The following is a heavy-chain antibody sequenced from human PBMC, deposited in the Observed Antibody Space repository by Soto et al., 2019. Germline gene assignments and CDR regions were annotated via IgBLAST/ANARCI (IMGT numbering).Heavy chain of an antibody. V-gene: IGHV4-39*01. J-gene: IGHJ4*02. CDR3: AKFLVETGGSSGWPWYFDC. CDR2: IYYRGNT. D-gene: IGHD6-25*01. Sequence: SETLSLTCSVSGDSINSDKYYWGWIRQPPGKGLEWIGSIYYRGNTYYNPSLQTRVTISRDNSKNTLYLQMNTLRAEDTAVYYCAKFLVETGGSSGWPWYFDCWGQGALVTVSS. CDR1: GDSINSDKYY.